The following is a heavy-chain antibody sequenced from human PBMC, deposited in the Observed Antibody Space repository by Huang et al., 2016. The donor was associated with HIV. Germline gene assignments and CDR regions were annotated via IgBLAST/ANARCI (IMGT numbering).Heavy chain of an antibody. V-gene: IGHV3-30*02. Sequence: QVQLVESGGGVVQPGGSLRLSCAASGFTFSSYGMHWVGQAPGKGLEWVAFIRYDGSNKYYADSVRGRFTISRDNSKNTLYLQMNSLRAEDTAVYYCAKGSMANAFDIWGQGTMVTVSS. J-gene: IGHJ3*02. CDR3: AKGSMANAFDI. CDR2: IRYDGSNK. D-gene: IGHD3-10*01. CDR1: GFTFSSYG.